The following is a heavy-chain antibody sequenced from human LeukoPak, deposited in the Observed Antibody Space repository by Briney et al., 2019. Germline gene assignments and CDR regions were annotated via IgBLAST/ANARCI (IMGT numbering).Heavy chain of an antibody. Sequence: PGGSLRLSCAASGFTFSSYSMNWVRQAPGKGLEWVSSISSSSSYIYYADSVKGRFTISRDNAKNSLYLQMNSLRAEDTAVYYCARDHRGYSGCDLGYWGQGTLVTVSS. CDR3: ARDHRGYSGCDLGY. CDR2: ISSSSSYI. J-gene: IGHJ4*02. V-gene: IGHV3-21*01. CDR1: GFTFSSYS. D-gene: IGHD5-12*01.